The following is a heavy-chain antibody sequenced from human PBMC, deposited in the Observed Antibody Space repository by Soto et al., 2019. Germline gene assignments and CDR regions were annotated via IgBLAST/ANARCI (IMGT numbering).Heavy chain of an antibody. CDR1: GFTFSSYG. D-gene: IGHD3-22*01. V-gene: IGHV3-30*18. CDR3: AKDMGYYDSSGYYERLWYYGMDV. Sequence: LSLSCSAAGFTFSSYGMHWVRPAPGKGLEWVAVISYDGSNKYYADSVKGRFTISRDNSKNTLYLQMNSLRAEDTAVYYCAKDMGYYDSSGYYERLWYYGMDVWGQGTTVTVSS. J-gene: IGHJ6*02. CDR2: ISYDGSNK.